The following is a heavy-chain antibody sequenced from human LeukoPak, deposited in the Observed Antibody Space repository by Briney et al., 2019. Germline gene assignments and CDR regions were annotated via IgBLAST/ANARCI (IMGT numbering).Heavy chain of an antibody. CDR1: GFTFSSYS. Sequence: GGSLRLSCAASGFTFSSYSMSWVRQAPGKGLEWVSSISSSRSFIYYADSVKGRFTISRDNAKNSLYLQMNSLRAEDTAVYYCARVRYYDFWSGYYTDAFDIWGQGTMVTVSS. D-gene: IGHD3-3*01. CDR3: ARVRYYDFWSGYYTDAFDI. J-gene: IGHJ3*02. V-gene: IGHV3-21*01. CDR2: ISSSRSFI.